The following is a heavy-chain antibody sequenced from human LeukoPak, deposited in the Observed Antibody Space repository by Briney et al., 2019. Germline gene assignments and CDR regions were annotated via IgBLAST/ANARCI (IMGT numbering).Heavy chain of an antibody. CDR3: ARDLVEQTSADDY. J-gene: IGHJ4*02. CDR2: INPNSGGT. Sequence: ASVKVSCKASGYTFTGYYMHWVRQAPGQGLEWVGWINPNSGGTNYAQKFQGRVTMTRDTSISTAYMELSRLRSDDTAVYYCARDLVEQTSADDYWGQGTLVTVSS. D-gene: IGHD6-13*01. CDR1: GYTFTGYY. V-gene: IGHV1-2*02.